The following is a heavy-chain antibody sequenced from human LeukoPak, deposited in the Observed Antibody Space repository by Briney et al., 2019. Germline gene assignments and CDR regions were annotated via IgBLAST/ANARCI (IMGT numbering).Heavy chain of an antibody. V-gene: IGHV4-4*09. J-gene: IGHJ5*02. D-gene: IGHD3-16*02. CDR2: IDSSRIT. CDR3: ARHRFHSGGPLFDP. CDR1: GGSVTMYD. Sequence: PSETLSLTCTVSGGSVTMYDWSWLRQPPGKGLEWIGYIDSSRITNYNPSLKSRITISVDMSKSQISLILTSVTAADTAVYYCARHRFHSGGPLFDPWGRGTLVTVSS.